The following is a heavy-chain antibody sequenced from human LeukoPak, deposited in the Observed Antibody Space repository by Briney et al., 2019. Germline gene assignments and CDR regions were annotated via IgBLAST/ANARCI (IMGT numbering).Heavy chain of an antibody. D-gene: IGHD6-6*01. CDR3: ARDVRPDY. CDR1: GFTFSSYW. V-gene: IGHV3-7*04. Sequence: GGSLRLSCAASGFTFSSYWMSWVRQAPGEGLEWVANIKQDGTEKYYMDSVKGRFSISRDNAKDSLYLQVNALRAEDTAVYYCARDVRPDYWGQGTLVTVST. J-gene: IGHJ4*02. CDR2: IKQDGTEK.